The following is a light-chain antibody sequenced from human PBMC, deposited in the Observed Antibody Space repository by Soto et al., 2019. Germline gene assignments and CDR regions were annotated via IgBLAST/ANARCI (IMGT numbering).Light chain of an antibody. CDR1: QSVGTY. J-gene: IGKJ3*01. Sequence: DIQLTQSPSSLSASVGGRVTITCRASQSVGTYLNWYQHKPGKAPKLLIYSASSLQSGVPSRFSGSGSGTDFTLTISSLQPEDFATYYCQQSFIAPSFGPGTKVDVK. CDR3: QQSFIAPS. CDR2: SAS. V-gene: IGKV1-39*01.